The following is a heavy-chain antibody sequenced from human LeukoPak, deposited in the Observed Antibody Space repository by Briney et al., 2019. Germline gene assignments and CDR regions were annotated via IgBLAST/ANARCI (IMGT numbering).Heavy chain of an antibody. J-gene: IGHJ4*02. V-gene: IGHV3-23*01. Sequence: GGSLRLSCAASGFAFSSYAMSWVRQAPGKGLEWVSAISGSGGSTYYADSVKGRFTISRDNSKNTLYLQMNSLRAEDTAVYYCAKASTVTTGFEGYWGQGTLVTVSS. CDR2: ISGSGGST. CDR3: AKASTVTTGFEGY. CDR1: GFAFSSYA. D-gene: IGHD4-17*01.